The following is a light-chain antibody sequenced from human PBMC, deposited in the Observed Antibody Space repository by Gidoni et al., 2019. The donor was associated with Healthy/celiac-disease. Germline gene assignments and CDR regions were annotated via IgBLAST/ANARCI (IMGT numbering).Light chain of an antibody. V-gene: IGKV1-39*01. CDR3: QQSYSTLLT. CDR2: AAS. CDR1: QSISSY. J-gene: IGKJ4*01. Sequence: DIQITQSPSSLSASVGDRVTSTCRASQSISSYLNWYQQKPGKAPKLLIYAASSLQSGVPSRFSGSGSGTDFTLTISSLQPEDFATYYCQQSYSTLLTFGGXTKVEI.